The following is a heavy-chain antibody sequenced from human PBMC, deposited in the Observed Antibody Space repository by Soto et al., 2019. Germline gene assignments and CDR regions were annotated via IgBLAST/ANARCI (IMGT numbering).Heavy chain of an antibody. CDR3: ARHTYCGGDCYSPGFFDY. J-gene: IGHJ4*02. D-gene: IGHD2-21*02. CDR2: INSDGSSI. V-gene: IGHV3-74*03. CDR1: GCTCSPYW. Sequence: VGSLRLSCAASGCTCSPYWMRWVRQAPGKGLVWVSRINSDGSSITYADSVKGRFTISRDNAKNTLYLEVNSLRAEDTAVYYCARHTYCGGDCYSPGFFDYWGRGTLVTVSS.